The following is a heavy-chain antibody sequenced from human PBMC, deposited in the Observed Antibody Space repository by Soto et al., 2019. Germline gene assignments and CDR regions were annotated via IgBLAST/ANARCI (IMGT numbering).Heavy chain of an antibody. CDR1: GFTLSGYA. J-gene: IGHJ6*03. CDR2: ISSNGVGT. Sequence: GGSLRLSCAASGFTLSGYAMDWVRQAPGKGLEYVSGISSNGVGTYYANSVQGRFTISRDNSKNTVYLQMGSLRPEDMAVYYCARRAHPDSSDMYAWGKGNTVTISS. V-gene: IGHV3-64*01. CDR3: ARRAHPDSSDMYA. D-gene: IGHD2-15*01.